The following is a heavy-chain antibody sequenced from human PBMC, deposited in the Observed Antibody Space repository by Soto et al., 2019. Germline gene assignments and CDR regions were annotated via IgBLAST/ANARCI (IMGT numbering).Heavy chain of an antibody. CDR2: INPSGGST. Sequence: ASVKVSCKASGYTFTNYYMHWVRQAPGQGLEWMGTINPSGGSTNYAQKFQGRVTMTRDTSTSTVYMELTSLRADDTAVYYCVRDDVGVGIDSWGLGTLVTVSS. D-gene: IGHD1-26*01. CDR3: VRDDVGVGIDS. V-gene: IGHV1-46*01. CDR1: GYTFTNYY. J-gene: IGHJ4*02.